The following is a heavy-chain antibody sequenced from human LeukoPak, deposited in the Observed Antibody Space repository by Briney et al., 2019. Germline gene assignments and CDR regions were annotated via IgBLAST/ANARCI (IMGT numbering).Heavy chain of an antibody. CDR3: ARHRSSPLYYFDY. V-gene: IGHV4-39*01. Sequence: SETLSLTCTVSGGSISSSSYYWGWIRQPPGKGLEWIGSIYYSGSTYYNPSLKSRVTISVDTSKDQFSLKLSSVTAADTAVYYCARHRSSPLYYFDYWGQGTLVTVSS. J-gene: IGHJ4*02. CDR2: IYYSGST. D-gene: IGHD6-13*01. CDR1: GGSISSSSYY.